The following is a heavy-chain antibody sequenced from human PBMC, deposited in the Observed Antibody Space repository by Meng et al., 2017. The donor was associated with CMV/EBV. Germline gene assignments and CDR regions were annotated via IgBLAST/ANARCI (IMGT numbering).Heavy chain of an antibody. CDR3: ARMRGLEGSTKYYYYYPMDV. CDR1: GFSLSTSEMC. CDR2: IDWDDDK. Sequence: SGPTLVKPTQTLTLTCTFSGFSLSTSEMCVSWVRQPPGKALEWLALIDWDDDKYYSTSLKTRLTISKDTSKNQVVLTMTNLDPVDTATYYCARMRGLEGSTKYYYYYPMDVWGQGTTVTVSS. V-gene: IGHV2-70*18. D-gene: IGHD2-15*01. J-gene: IGHJ6*02.